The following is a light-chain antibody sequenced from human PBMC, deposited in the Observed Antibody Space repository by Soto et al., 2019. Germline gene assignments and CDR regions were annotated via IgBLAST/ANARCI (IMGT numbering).Light chain of an antibody. J-gene: IGKJ4*01. CDR2: KAA. Sequence: DIQVTQSPSTLSASVGDRVTITCRASQSINRWLAWYQQKPGKAPKLLIYKAASLESGVPSWISGSGSSTEFTLTSSSLPPDDFATYCCQQYDSFSLTFGGGTKVEFK. CDR1: QSINRW. V-gene: IGKV1-5*03. CDR3: QQYDSFSLT.